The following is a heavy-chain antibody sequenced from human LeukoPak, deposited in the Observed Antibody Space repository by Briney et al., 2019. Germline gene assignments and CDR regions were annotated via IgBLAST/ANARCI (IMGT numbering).Heavy chain of an antibody. CDR2: IYYSGST. D-gene: IGHD3-10*01. Sequence: SSETLSLTCTVSGGSISSYYWSWIRQPPWKGLEWIGYIYYSGSTNYNPSLKSRVTISVDTSKNQFSLKLSSVTAADTAVYYCAREGVWFGELSGYYYMDVWGKGTTVTVSS. J-gene: IGHJ6*03. CDR3: AREGVWFGELSGYYYMDV. V-gene: IGHV4-59*12. CDR1: GGSISSYY.